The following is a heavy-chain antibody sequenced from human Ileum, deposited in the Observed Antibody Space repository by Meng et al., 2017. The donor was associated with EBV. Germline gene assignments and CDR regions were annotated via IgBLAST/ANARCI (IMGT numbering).Heavy chain of an antibody. V-gene: IGHV4-4*02. J-gene: IGHJ4*02. Sequence: VQLKGAEPGLVNPSGTPSLACAVSGGSSSVINWWSWVRQSPEKGLEWIGEMSDSGITHYNPSLKSRVTISADKSNNQFSLKLTSVTSADTAVYFCAKNGEKYFEYWGQGTLVTVSS. CDR2: MSDSGIT. CDR1: GGSSSVINW. CDR3: AKNGEKYFEY.